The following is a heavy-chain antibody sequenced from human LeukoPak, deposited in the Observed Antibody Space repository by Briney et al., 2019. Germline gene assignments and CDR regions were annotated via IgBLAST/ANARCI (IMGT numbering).Heavy chain of an antibody. CDR2: ISAYNGNT. D-gene: IGHD3-3*01. V-gene: IGHV1-18*01. Sequence: ASVKVSCKASGYTFTGYSISWVRQAPGQGLEWMGWISAYNGNTNYAQKLQGRVTMTTDTSTSTAYMELRSLRSDDTAVYYCARGESGYDFWSGYSYYYGMDVWGQGTTVTVSS. CDR3: ARGESGYDFWSGYSYYYGMDV. CDR1: GYTFTGYS. J-gene: IGHJ6*02.